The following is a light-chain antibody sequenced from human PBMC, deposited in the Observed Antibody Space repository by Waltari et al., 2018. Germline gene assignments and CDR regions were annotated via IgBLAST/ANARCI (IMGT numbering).Light chain of an antibody. CDR1: SSDIGAHNY. CDR3: SSYISSTTPYV. CDR2: EVS. V-gene: IGLV2-14*01. J-gene: IGLJ1*01. Sequence: QSALTQPASVSGSPGQSITISCTGTSSDIGAHNYVSWYQEHPGKAPKLMVYEVSNRPSGVSNRCSGSKSGNTASLTISGLQAEDEADYYCSSYISSTTPYVFGTGTKVTVL.